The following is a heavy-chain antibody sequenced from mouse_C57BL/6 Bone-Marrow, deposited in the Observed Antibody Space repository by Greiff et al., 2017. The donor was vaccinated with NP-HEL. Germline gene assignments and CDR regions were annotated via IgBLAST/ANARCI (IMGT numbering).Heavy chain of an antibody. Sequence: QVQLQQPGAELVRPGTSVKLSCKASGYTFTSYWMHWVKQRPGQGLEWIGVIDPSDSYTNYNQKFKGKATLTVDTSSSTAYMQLSSLTSEDSAVYYGARTTVPDVWGTGTTVTVSS. V-gene: IGHV1-59*01. CDR3: ARTTVPDV. J-gene: IGHJ1*03. CDR2: IDPSDSYT. D-gene: IGHD1-1*01. CDR1: GYTFTSYW.